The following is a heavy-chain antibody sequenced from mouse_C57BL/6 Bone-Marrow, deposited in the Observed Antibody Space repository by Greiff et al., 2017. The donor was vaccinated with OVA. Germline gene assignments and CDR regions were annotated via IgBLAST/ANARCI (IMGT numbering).Heavy chain of an antibody. CDR3: ARVYGSSHWYFDV. V-gene: IGHV1-18*01. CDR2: INPNNGGT. D-gene: IGHD1-1*01. J-gene: IGHJ1*03. Sequence: VQLKQSGPELVKPGASVKIPCKASGYTFTDYNMDWVKQSHGKSLEWIGDINPNNGGTIYNQKFKGKATLTVDKSSSTAYMELRSLTSEDTAVYYCARVYGSSHWYFDVWGTGTTVTVSS. CDR1: GYTFTDYN.